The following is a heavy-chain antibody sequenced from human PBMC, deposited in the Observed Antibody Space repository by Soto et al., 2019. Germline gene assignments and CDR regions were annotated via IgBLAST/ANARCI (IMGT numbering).Heavy chain of an antibody. CDR2: TNPNSGHT. J-gene: IGHJ5*02. V-gene: IGHV1-8*01. CDR3: TRGHNWFDP. CDR1: GYTFTTYN. Sequence: QVQLVQSGAEVKKHGASVKVSCKDSGYTFTTYNINWVRQASGQGLVWKGWTNPNSGHTGYAKRFQSRVTMSSDTSVSTAYMELSRLTSEDTAVYYCTRGHNWFDPWGKGTLVTVSS.